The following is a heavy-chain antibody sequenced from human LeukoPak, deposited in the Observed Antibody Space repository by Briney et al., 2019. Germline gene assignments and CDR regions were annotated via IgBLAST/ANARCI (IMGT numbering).Heavy chain of an antibody. Sequence: GGSLRLSCTASGFTFGDYAMSWVRQAPGKGLEWVGFIRSKAYGGTTEYAASVKGRFTISRDDSKSIAYLQMNSLKTEDTAVYHCTRDFVHYYDSSGYYPPPFDYWGQGTLVTVSS. CDR3: TRDFVHYYDSSGYYPPPFDY. D-gene: IGHD3-22*01. J-gene: IGHJ4*02. V-gene: IGHV3-49*04. CDR2: IRSKAYGGTT. CDR1: GFTFGDYA.